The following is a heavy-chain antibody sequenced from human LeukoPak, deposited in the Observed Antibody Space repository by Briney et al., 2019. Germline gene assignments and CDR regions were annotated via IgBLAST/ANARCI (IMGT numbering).Heavy chain of an antibody. J-gene: IGHJ4*02. CDR3: ARGPWGVRRLRLGELSSFDY. V-gene: IGHV4-61*02. CDR1: GGSISSGSYY. D-gene: IGHD3-16*02. Sequence: SETLSLTCTVSGGSISSGSYYWSWIRQPAGKGLEWIGRIYTSGSTNYNPSLKSRVTISVDTSKNQFSLKLSSVTAADTAVHYCARGPWGVRRLRLGELSSFDYWGQGTLVTVSS. CDR2: IYTSGST.